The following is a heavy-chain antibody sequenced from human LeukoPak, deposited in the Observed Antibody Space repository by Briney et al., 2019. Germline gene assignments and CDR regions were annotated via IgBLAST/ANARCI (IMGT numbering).Heavy chain of an antibody. J-gene: IGHJ4*02. CDR3: ARVRDRSSYFYDLEY. V-gene: IGHV4-59*01. CDR2: IHYSGST. CDR1: GGSISSYY. Sequence: SETLSLTCTVSGGSISSYYWSWIRQPPGKGLEWIGCIHYSGSTNYNPSLKSRVTISVDTSKNQFSLKPSSVTAADTAVYYCARVRDRSSYFYDLEYWGQGTLVTVSS. D-gene: IGHD3-22*01.